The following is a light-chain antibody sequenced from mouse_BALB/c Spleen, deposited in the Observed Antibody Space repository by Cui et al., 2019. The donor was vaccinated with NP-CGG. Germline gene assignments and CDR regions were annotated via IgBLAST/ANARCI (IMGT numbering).Light chain of an antibody. Sequence: AVVTQESALTTSPGETVTVTCRSSTGAVTTSNYANWVQEKPDHLFNGLIGGTNNRAPGVPARFSGSLIGDKAALTITGAQTEDEAIYFCALWYSNHWVFGGGTKLTVL. J-gene: IGLJ1*01. CDR2: GTN. V-gene: IGLV1*01. CDR3: ALWYSNHWV. CDR1: TGAVTTSNY.